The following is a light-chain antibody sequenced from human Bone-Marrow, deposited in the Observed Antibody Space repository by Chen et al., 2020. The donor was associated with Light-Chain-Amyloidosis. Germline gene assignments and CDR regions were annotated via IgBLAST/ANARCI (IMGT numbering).Light chain of an antibody. CDR2: GSS. J-gene: IGKJ4*01. CDR3: QQYGTSPLT. CDR1: QTLSSNY. Sequence: EIVLTQSPGTLSLSPGGGANLSCRASQTLSSNYLTWYHQKFGQAPRLLIYGSSSRATGIPDRVTGSGSGTDFTLTINRLEPEDVSMYYCQQYGTSPLTFGGGTKVEIK. V-gene: IGKV3-20*01.